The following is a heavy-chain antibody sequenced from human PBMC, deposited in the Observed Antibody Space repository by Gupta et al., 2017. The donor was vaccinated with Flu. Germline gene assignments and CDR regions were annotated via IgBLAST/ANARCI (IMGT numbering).Heavy chain of an antibody. V-gene: IGHV3-21*01. J-gene: IGHJ4*03. CDR2: ISDDSEYI. CDR1: GFPFSRFN. CDR3: ARVGDGSSSEPGPFDY. D-gene: IGHD6-6*01. Sequence: EVQLVESGGGLVKPGGSLRLSCAASGFPFSRFNINWVRQAPGKGLEWVSFISDDSEYIYYADAVKGRFTISRDNARNSLYLQMNSLRVEDTAVYYCARVGDGSSSEPGPFDYWGHGTLVTVSS.